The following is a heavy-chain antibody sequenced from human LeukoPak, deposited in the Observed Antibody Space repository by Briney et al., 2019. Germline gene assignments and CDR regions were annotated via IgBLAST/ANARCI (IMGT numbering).Heavy chain of an antibody. Sequence: SETLSLTCTVSGGSISSSSYYWGWICQPPGKGLEWIGSIYYSGSTYYNPSLKSRVTISVDTSKYQFSLKLSSVTAADTAVYYCARHGSGSYARDYWGQGTLVTVSS. D-gene: IGHD1-26*01. CDR3: ARHGSGSYARDY. CDR1: GGSISSSSYY. CDR2: IYYSGST. V-gene: IGHV4-39*01. J-gene: IGHJ4*02.